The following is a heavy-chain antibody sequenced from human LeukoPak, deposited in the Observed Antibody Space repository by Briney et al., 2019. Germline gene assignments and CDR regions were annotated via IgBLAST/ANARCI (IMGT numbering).Heavy chain of an antibody. CDR3: AKGLETESRLDS. CDR1: GFTVSSNY. V-gene: IGHV3-53*01. D-gene: IGHD1-1*01. J-gene: IGHJ4*02. Sequence: GGSLRLSCAASGFTVSSNYMSWVRQAPGKGLEWVSGIRHSDGNTYYADSVKGRFTISSDKSKNTLFLQMNSLRAEDTALYYCAKGLETESRLDSWGQGTLVTVSS. CDR2: IRHSDGNT.